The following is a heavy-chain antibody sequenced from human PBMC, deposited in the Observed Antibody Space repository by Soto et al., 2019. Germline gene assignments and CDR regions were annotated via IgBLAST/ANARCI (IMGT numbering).Heavy chain of an antibody. CDR1: GGSISSYY. J-gene: IGHJ6*03. Sequence: SETLSLTCTFSGGSISSYYWTWIRQPPGKGLEWIGEIYYSGSTNYDPSLKSRVTMSVDTSKNQFSLKLSSVTAADTAVYYCARGGGDYYMDVWDKGTMVTVSS. CDR3: ARGGGDYYMDV. CDR2: IYYSGST. V-gene: IGHV4-59*12. D-gene: IGHD2-21*01.